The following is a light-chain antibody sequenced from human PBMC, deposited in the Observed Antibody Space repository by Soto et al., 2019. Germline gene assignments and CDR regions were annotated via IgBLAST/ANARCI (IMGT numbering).Light chain of an antibody. V-gene: IGKV1-39*01. J-gene: IGKJ3*01. CDR2: AAS. CDR3: QQYYSYPFT. CDR1: QDIKSN. Sequence: DIKMTQSPPSLSGFVGDRVSITSRSSQDIKSNLNWYQQKPGEAPKLLIYAASTLQSGVPSRFSGSGSGTDFTLTISCLQSEDFATYYCQQYYSYPFTFGPGTKVDIK.